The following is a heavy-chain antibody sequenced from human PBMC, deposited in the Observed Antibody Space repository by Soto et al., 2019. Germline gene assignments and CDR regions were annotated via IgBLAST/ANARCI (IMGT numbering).Heavy chain of an antibody. CDR3: AKALVVVVAASVPFDY. CDR1: GFTFSSYA. Sequence: EVQLLESGGGLVQPGGSLRLSCAASGFTFSSYAMSWVRQAPGKGLEWVSAISGSGGSTYYADSVKGRFTISRDNSKNTLYLQMNSLRAEDTAVYYCAKALVVVVAASVPFDYWGQGTLVTVSS. CDR2: ISGSGGST. V-gene: IGHV3-23*01. J-gene: IGHJ4*02. D-gene: IGHD2-15*01.